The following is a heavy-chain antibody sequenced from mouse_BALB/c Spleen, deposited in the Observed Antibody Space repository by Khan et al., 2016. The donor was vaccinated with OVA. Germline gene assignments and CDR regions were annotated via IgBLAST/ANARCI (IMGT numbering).Heavy chain of an antibody. D-gene: IGHD2-4*01. CDR3: TRVITTGSAWFGY. V-gene: IGHV1-5*01. J-gene: IGHJ3*01. CDR2: IFPGNGDT. CDR1: GYSFTSYW. Sequence: VQLQQSGTVLARPGASVKMSCKASGYSFTSYWMHWVKQRPGQGLEWIGVIFPGNGDTSYNQKFRGKAKLTAVTSANTAYLEVSSLTNEDSAVYYGTRVITTGSAWFGYWGQGTLVTVSA.